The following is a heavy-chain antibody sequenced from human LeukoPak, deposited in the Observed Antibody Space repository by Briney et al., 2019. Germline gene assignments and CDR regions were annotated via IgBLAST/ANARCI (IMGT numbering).Heavy chain of an antibody. D-gene: IGHD3-10*01. J-gene: IGHJ4*02. V-gene: IGHV4-59*08. CDR2: IYYSGST. CDR3: ARAWVRGAMGYFFDF. CDR1: GGSISSYY. Sequence: SETLSLTCTVSGGSISSYYWSWIRQPPGKGLEWIGYIYYSGSTNYNPSLKSRVTISVDTSKNQFSLKLSSVTAADTAVYYCARAWVRGAMGYFFDFWGQGTLATVSS.